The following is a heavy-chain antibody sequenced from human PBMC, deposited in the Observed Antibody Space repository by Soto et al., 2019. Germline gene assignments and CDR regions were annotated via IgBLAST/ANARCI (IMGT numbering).Heavy chain of an antibody. CDR3: AKDLLGNTNGYFDS. CDR1: GFTFSSYA. D-gene: IGHD3-16*01. J-gene: IGHJ4*02. Sequence: LRLSCAASGFTFSSYATSWVRQAQGQGLEWVSAISGSGGSTYYADSVKGRFTISRDNSRNTLYLQMNSLRAEDTAVYYCAKDLLGNTNGYFDSWGQGTLVSVSS. V-gene: IGHV3-23*01. CDR2: ISGSGGST.